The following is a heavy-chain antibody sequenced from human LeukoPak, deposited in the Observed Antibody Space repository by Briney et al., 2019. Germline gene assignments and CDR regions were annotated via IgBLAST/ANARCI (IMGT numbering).Heavy chain of an antibody. CDR1: GFTFSGYS. CDR2: ITGGGSYT. CDR3: ATSDSSGYYFSYY. V-gene: IGHV3-21*01. J-gene: IGHJ4*02. Sequence: GGSLRLSCAASGFTFSGYSMNWVRQAPGEGLEWVSSITGGGSYTYYADSVKGRFTTSRDSAKNSLYLQMNSLRAEDTAVYYCATSDSSGYYFSYYWGQGTLVTVSS. D-gene: IGHD3-22*01.